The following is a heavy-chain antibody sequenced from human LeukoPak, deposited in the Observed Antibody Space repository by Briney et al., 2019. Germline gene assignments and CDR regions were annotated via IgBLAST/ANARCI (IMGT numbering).Heavy chain of an antibody. D-gene: IGHD6-13*01. J-gene: IGHJ4*02. CDR2: IIPIFGTA. CDR1: GGTFSSYA. V-gene: IGHV1-69*05. CDR3: ASSESSWYYFDY. Sequence: ASVKVSCKASGGTFSSYAISWVRQAPGQGLEWMGGIIPIFGTANYAQKFQGRVTITTDESTSTAYMELSSLRSEDTAVYYCASSESSWYYFDYWGQGTLVTVSS.